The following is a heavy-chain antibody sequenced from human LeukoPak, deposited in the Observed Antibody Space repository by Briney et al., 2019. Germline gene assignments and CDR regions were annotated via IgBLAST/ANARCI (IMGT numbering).Heavy chain of an antibody. Sequence: GGSLRLSCATSGFTFSSYSMNWVRQAPGKGLEWVSSISNNNNYIYYAESVRGRFTISRDNTKNSLYLQMNSLRAEDTAVYYCAKDIAPYQLHEVEFDNWGQGTLVTVSS. J-gene: IGHJ4*02. CDR3: AKDIAPYQLHEVEFDN. CDR1: GFTFSSYS. V-gene: IGHV3-21*04. D-gene: IGHD2-2*01. CDR2: ISNNNNYI.